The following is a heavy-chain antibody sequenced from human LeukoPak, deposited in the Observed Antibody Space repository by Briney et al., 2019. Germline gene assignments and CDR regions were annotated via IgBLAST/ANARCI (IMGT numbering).Heavy chain of an antibody. CDR1: GFTFSSYW. CDR3: AKEGAPKVYYYYYYYMDV. CDR2: IKQDGSEK. D-gene: IGHD1-26*01. J-gene: IGHJ6*03. Sequence: GGSLRLSCAASGFTFSSYWMSWVRQAPGKGLEWVANIKQDGSEKYYADSVKGRFTISRDDSKNTLYLQMNSLRAEDTAVYYCAKEGAPKVYYYYYYYMDVWGKGTTVTVSS. V-gene: IGHV3-7*01.